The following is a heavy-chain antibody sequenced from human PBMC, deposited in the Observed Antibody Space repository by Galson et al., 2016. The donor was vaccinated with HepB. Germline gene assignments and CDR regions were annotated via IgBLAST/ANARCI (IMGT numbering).Heavy chain of an antibody. Sequence: LRLSCAVSGFIFSSYSMNWVRQAPGKGLDWVSYISGRGATKDYADSVKSRFTISRDNAKNSLYLEMNNLRAEDTAVYYCARDLRAHCGGDCPADCWGQGTLVTVSS. V-gene: IGHV3-48*04. D-gene: IGHD2-21*01. J-gene: IGHJ4*02. CDR2: ISGRGATK. CDR3: ARDLRAHCGGDCPADC. CDR1: GFIFSSYS.